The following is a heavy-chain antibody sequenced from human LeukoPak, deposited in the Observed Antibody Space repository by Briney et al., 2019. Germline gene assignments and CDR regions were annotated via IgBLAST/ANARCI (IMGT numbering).Heavy chain of an antibody. J-gene: IGHJ4*02. D-gene: IGHD3-3*01. Sequence: SETLSLTCTVSGGSISSSSYYWGWIRQPPGKGLEWIGSIYYSGSTCYNPSLKSRVTISVDTSKNQSSLKLSSVTAADTAVYYCASLVYDFWSGYLGHYFDYWGQGTLVTVSS. CDR3: ASLVYDFWSGYLGHYFDY. CDR2: IYYSGST. CDR1: GGSISSSSYY. V-gene: IGHV4-39*01.